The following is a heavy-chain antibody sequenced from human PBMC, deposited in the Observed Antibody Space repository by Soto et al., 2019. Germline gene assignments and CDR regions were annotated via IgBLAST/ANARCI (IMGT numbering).Heavy chain of an antibody. CDR1: GGTFSNFA. CDR3: GRDRVMRGNSYYYGMDV. CDR2: IIPKSSAP. V-gene: IGHV1-69*12. D-gene: IGHD2-21*01. Sequence: VLLEQSGAEVKKPGSSVKVSCKTSGGTFSNFAISWVRLAPGQGLEWMGVIIPKSSAPTYAQKFQGRVMITADESTSTAFMELSSLRSEDTAVYFCGRDRVMRGNSYYYGMDVWGQGTTVIVSS. J-gene: IGHJ6*02.